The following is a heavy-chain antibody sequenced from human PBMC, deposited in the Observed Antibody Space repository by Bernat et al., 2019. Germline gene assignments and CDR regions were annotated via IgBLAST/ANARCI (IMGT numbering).Heavy chain of an antibody. CDR3: ARDLVVPIAVAGTGVHDAFDI. V-gene: IGHV3-33*01. CDR1: GFTFSSYG. Sequence: QVQLVESGGGVVQPGRSLRLSCAASGFTFSSYGMHWVHQAPGKGLEWVAVIWYDGSNKYYADSVKGRFTISRDNSKNTLYLQMNSLRAEDTAVYYCARDLVVPIAVAGTGVHDAFDIWGQGTMVTVSS. D-gene: IGHD6-19*01. J-gene: IGHJ3*02. CDR2: IWYDGSNK.